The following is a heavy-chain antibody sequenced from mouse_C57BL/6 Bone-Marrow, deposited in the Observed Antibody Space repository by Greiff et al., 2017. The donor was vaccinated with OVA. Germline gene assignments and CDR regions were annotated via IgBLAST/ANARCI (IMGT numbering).Heavy chain of an antibody. CDR3: AKDIYYGNYEYFDV. J-gene: IGHJ1*03. CDR2: IYPGDGDT. CDR1: GYAFSSSW. Sequence: VQVVESGPELVKPGASVKISCKASGYAFSSSWMNWVKQRPGKGLEWIGRIYPGDGDTNYNGKFKGKATLTADKSSSTAYMQLSSLTSEDSAVYFCAKDIYYGNYEYFDVWGTGTTVTVSS. D-gene: IGHD2-1*01. V-gene: IGHV1-82*01.